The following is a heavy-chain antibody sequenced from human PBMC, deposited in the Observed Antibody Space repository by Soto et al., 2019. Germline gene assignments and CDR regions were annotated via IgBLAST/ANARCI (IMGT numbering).Heavy chain of an antibody. Sequence: PGGSLRLSCGASGFIFSNYAVHWVRQAPGKGLEWVTFISYDGSNKFYADSVKGRFTISRDNAKNTLYLQMNSLTTEDTAIYYCARGQVFGVSTPLDYFGMDVWGQGTTVTVSS. D-gene: IGHD3-3*01. V-gene: IGHV3-30-3*01. J-gene: IGHJ6*02. CDR2: ISYDGSNK. CDR1: GFIFSNYA. CDR3: ARGQVFGVSTPLDYFGMDV.